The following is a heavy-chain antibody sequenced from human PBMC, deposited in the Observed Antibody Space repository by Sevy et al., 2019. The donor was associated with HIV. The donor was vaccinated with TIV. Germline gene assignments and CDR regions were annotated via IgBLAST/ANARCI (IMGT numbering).Heavy chain of an antibody. CDR1: GYSFTSYW. CDR3: AGAVVWFGDCCFDP. J-gene: IGHJ5*02. CDR2: IYPGDSDT. D-gene: IGHD3-10*01. Sequence: GESLKISCKGSGYSFTSYWIGWVRQMPGKGLEWMGIIYPGDSDTRYSPSFQGQVTISADKSISNANLQWSSLKASDTAMYYCAGAVVWFGDCCFDPWGQGTLVTVSS. V-gene: IGHV5-51*01.